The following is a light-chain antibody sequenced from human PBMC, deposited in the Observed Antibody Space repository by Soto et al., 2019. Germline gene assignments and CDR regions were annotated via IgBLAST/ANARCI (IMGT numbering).Light chain of an antibody. Sequence: DIQMTQSPSSLSASVGDRVTITCRPSQSIDNFLNWYQQKPGKAPNLLIYAASSLQSGVSSRFSGSGSGTDFTLTISSLQPDDSATYYCQQSYSRPYTFGQGTKVEIK. V-gene: IGKV1-39*01. CDR3: QQSYSRPYT. CDR1: QSIDNF. CDR2: AAS. J-gene: IGKJ2*01.